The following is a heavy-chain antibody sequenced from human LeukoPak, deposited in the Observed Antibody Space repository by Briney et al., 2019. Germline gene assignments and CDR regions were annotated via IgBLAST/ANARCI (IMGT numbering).Heavy chain of an antibody. CDR1: GGTFSSYA. CDR2: IIPIFGTA. D-gene: IGHD2-8*01. Sequence: SVKVSCTASGGTFSSYAISWVRQAPGQGLEWMGGIIPIFGTANYAQKFQGRVTITADESTSTAYMELSSLRSEDTAVYYCARSRYCTNGICSYFDYWGQGTLVTVSS. J-gene: IGHJ4*02. V-gene: IGHV1-69*13. CDR3: ARSRYCTNGICSYFDY.